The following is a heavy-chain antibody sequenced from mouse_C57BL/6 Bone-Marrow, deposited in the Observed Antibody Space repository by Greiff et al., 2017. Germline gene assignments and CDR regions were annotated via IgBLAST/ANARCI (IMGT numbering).Heavy chain of an antibody. Sequence: QVQLQQPGAELVMPGASVKLSCKASGYTFTSYWMHWVKQRPGQGLEWIGEIDPSDSYTNYNQKFKGKSTLTVDKSSSTAYMQLSILTSEDSAVYYCARHSSGYWFAYWGQGTLVTVSA. CDR3: ARHSSGYWFAY. CDR1: GYTFTSYW. CDR2: IDPSDSYT. J-gene: IGHJ3*01. V-gene: IGHV1-69*01. D-gene: IGHD3-2*02.